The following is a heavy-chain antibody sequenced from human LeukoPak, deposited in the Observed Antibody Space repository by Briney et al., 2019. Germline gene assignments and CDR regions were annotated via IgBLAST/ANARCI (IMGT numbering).Heavy chain of an antibody. CDR2: ISYDGSNK. CDR3: AKDARFGSSSWYYYYYGMDV. Sequence: QPGGSLRLSCAASGFTFSSYGMHWVRQAPGKGLEWVAVISYDGSNKYCADSVKGRFTISRDNSKNTLYLQMNSLRAEDTAVYYCAKDARFGSSSWYYYYYGMDVWGQGTTVTVSS. V-gene: IGHV3-30*18. D-gene: IGHD6-13*01. CDR1: GFTFSSYG. J-gene: IGHJ6*02.